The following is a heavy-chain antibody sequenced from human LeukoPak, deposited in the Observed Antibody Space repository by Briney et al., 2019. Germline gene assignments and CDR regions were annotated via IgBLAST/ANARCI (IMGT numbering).Heavy chain of an antibody. Sequence: PGGSLRLSCAASGSTFSSYEMNWVRQAPGKGLEWVSYISSSGSTIYYADSVKGRFTISRDNAKNSLYLQMNSLRAEDTAVYYCARLGRVGATLDYWGQGTLVTVSS. CDR3: ARLGRVGATLDY. CDR1: GSTFSSYE. D-gene: IGHD1-26*01. CDR2: ISSSGSTI. J-gene: IGHJ4*02. V-gene: IGHV3-48*03.